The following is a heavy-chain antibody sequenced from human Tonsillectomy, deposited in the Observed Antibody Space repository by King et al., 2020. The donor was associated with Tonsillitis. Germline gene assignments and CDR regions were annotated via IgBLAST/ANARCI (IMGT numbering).Heavy chain of an antibody. CDR1: GYTFTNYI. Sequence: VQLVESGAEVKKPGASVKVSCKASGYTFTNYIISWVRQAPGQGLEWMGWISPYNGNTNYAHKVQGRVTMTTDTSTRTAYMELRSLRSDDTAMYYCARLGQASTSWWFDPWGQGTLVTVSS. CDR3: ARLGQASTSWWFDP. J-gene: IGHJ5*02. CDR2: ISPYNGNT. V-gene: IGHV1-18*04. D-gene: IGHD1-1*01.